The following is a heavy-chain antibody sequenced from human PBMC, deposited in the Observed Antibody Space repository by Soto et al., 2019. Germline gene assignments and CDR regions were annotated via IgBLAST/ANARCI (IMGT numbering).Heavy chain of an antibody. D-gene: IGHD6-19*01. J-gene: IGHJ4*02. CDR3: AKDYRWRDRQWPFDY. CDR1: GLTFSSYA. CDR2: ISGSGGST. V-gene: IGHV3-23*01. Sequence: PGGSLRLSCAASGLTFSSYAMSWVRQAPGKGLEWVSAISGSGGSTYYADSVKGRFTISRDNSKNTLYLQMNSLRAEDTAVYYCAKDYRWRDRQWPFDYWGQGTLVTVSS.